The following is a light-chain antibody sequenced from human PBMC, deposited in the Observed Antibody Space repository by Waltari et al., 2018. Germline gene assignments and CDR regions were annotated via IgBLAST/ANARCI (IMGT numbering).Light chain of an antibody. J-gene: IGLJ3*02. CDR3: MIWHRGVWV. CDR1: SGVNVVSYN. Sequence: QAVVTQPSSLSASPGASASLTCTLRSGVNVVSYNIYWYQQKAGSPPQFLLRYKSVSDKQLCSGVPSRFSGAKDASANVGILLFAGLRSEDEADYYCMIWHRGVWVSGAGTQLTVL. V-gene: IGLV5-45*03. CDR2: YKSVSDK.